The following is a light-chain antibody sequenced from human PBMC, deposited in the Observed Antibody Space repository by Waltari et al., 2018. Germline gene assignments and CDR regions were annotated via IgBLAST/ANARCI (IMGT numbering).Light chain of an antibody. CDR3: QQSSERPVT. CDR1: PRISRN. Sequence: EIVLTQSPAPLSFSPGERATLSCRASPRISRNLGWYQQKLGQAPRLLIYDASNRATGIPARFSGSGSGTDFTLTISSLEPEDFAVYYCQQSSERPVTFGGGTKVEIK. J-gene: IGKJ4*01. CDR2: DAS. V-gene: IGKV3-11*01.